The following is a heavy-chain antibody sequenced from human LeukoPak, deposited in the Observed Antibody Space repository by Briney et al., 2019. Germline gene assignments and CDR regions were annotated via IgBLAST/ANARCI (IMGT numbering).Heavy chain of an antibody. D-gene: IGHD6-6*01. J-gene: IGHJ4*02. Sequence: GGSLRLSCAASGLTFSIHWMNWVRQAPGKGLECVANINQDGSDKYYVDSVKGRFTISRDNAKKSLYLQMNSLGAEDTAVYYCASLIAARLDYWGQGTLVTVSS. CDR2: INQDGSDK. V-gene: IGHV3-7*01. CDR3: ASLIAARLDY. CDR1: GLTFSIHW.